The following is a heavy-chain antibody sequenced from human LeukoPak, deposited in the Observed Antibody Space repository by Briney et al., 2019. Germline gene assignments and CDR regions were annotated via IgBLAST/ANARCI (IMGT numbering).Heavy chain of an antibody. CDR3: ARYSSGWSIDY. CDR1: GFTFSNYR. D-gene: IGHD6-19*01. CDR2: ISSVSSSI. Sequence: GGSLRLSCAASGFTFSNYRMNWVRQAPGKGLELVSHISSVSSSIYYADSVKGRFTMSRDNAKNSLYLQMNSLRAEDTAVYHCARYSSGWSIDYWGQGSLVTVPS. J-gene: IGHJ4*02. V-gene: IGHV3-48*01.